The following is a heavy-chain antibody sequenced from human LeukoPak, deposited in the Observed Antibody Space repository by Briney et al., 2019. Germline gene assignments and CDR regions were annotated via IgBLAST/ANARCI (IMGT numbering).Heavy chain of an antibody. J-gene: IGHJ4*02. CDR2: INSDGSST. CDR1: GFTISTYW. CDR3: PSGSADY. V-gene: IGHV3-74*01. D-gene: IGHD1-26*01. Sequence: GGSLRLSCAASGFTISTYWMHWVRQVPGKGLVWVSRINSDGSSTSYADSVKGRFTISRDNAKNTLYLQMNSLRAEDTAVYYCPSGSADYWGQGTLVTVSS.